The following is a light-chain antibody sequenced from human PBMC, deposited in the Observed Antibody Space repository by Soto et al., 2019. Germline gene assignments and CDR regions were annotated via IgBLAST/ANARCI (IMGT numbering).Light chain of an antibody. Sequence: QSGLRHPGSVCWSPGHSITISCTGTSSDIGGYDYVSWYQQRPGKAPKLMIYEVRYRPSGVSNRFSGSKSGNTASLTISGLHAEDDADYYCCSYTRTSTHYFFGSGTKVTVL. CDR1: SSDIGGYDY. J-gene: IGLJ1*01. CDR2: EVR. CDR3: CSYTRTSTHYF. V-gene: IGLV2-14*01.